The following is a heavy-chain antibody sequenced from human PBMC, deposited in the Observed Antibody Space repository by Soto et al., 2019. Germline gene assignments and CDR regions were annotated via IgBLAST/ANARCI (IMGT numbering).Heavy chain of an antibody. CDR2: INPSGGST. J-gene: IGHJ3*02. CDR1: GSTFTSYY. Sequence: QVQLVQSGAEVKKHGASVKVSCKASGSTFTSYYMHWVRQAPGQGLGWMGIINPSGGSTSYAKKCQDIVTMIRDRTTSTNYIERRSRRSEDTAVYYCARDMDLVVVVAATTESGDAFDIWGQGTMVTVSS. V-gene: IGHV1-46*01. D-gene: IGHD2-15*01. CDR3: ARDMDLVVVVAATTESGDAFDI.